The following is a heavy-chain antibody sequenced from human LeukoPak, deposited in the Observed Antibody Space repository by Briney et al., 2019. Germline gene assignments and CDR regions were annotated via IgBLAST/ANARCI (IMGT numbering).Heavy chain of an antibody. CDR1: GDSISSGHYY. Sequence: SETLSLTCTVSGDSISSGHYYWTWIRQPAGKGLEWIGRIYTRGTTNYNSSLKSRITMSIDTSKNQFSLKLNSVTAADTAVYYCARDHGLPMWYFDLWGRGTLVTISS. V-gene: IGHV4-61*02. CDR2: IYTRGTT. CDR3: ARDHGLPMWYFDL. J-gene: IGHJ2*01.